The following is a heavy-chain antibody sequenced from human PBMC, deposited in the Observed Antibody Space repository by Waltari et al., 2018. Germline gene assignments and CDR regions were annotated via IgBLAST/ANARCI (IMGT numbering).Heavy chain of an antibody. CDR1: GFNFRSYW. Sequence: EVQLVESGGGLAQPGGSLRLACEVSGFNFRSYWMGWVRQTPGKGRERVANIKNDGGENYYVDSVKGRFTIFRDNAKNSVYLQMNSLRAEDAAVYYCARDRGWQCFDIWGQGTMVTVSS. D-gene: IGHD3-10*01. J-gene: IGHJ3*02. CDR3: ARDRGWQCFDI. CDR2: IKNDGGEN. V-gene: IGHV3-7*01.